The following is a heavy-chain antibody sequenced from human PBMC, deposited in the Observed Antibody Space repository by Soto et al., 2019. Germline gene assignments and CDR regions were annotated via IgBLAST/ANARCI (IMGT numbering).Heavy chain of an antibody. CDR1: GFTFSSYG. V-gene: IGHV3-30*18. J-gene: IGHJ6*02. CDR3: AKDQNLNCGDYLGAGADF. CDR2: ISYDGSNK. D-gene: IGHD4-17*01. Sequence: GGSLRLSCAASGFTFSSYGMHWVLQAPCKGLEWVAVISYDGSNKYYADSVKGRFTISRDNSKNTLYLQMNSLRAEDTAVYYCAKDQNLNCGDYLGAGADFWGQGTTVTVSS.